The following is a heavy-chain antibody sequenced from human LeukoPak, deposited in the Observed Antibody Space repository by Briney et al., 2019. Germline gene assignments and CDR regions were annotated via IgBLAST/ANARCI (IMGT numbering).Heavy chain of an antibody. J-gene: IGHJ4*02. Sequence: SETLSLTCAVSGYSISSGYYWGWIRQPPGKGLDWIGNIYHSGSTYYNPSLKSRVTISVDTSKNQFSLKLSSVTAADTAVYYCARQGGYYDSSGYYEVDYWGQGTLVTVSS. D-gene: IGHD3-22*01. V-gene: IGHV4-38-2*01. CDR2: IYHSGST. CDR3: ARQGGYYDSSGYYEVDY. CDR1: GYSISSGYY.